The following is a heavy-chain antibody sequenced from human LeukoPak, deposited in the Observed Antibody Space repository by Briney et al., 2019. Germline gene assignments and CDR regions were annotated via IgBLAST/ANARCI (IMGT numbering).Heavy chain of an antibody. D-gene: IGHD1-26*01. CDR2: IYYSGST. V-gene: IGHV4-59*01. Sequence: SETLSLTCTVSGGSISSYYWSWIRQPPGKGLEWMGYIYYSGSTNYNPSLKSRVTISVDTSKNQFSLKLSSVTAADTAVYYCARGGKWELPLDYWGQGTLVTVSS. CDR3: ARGGKWELPLDY. J-gene: IGHJ4*02. CDR1: GGSISSYY.